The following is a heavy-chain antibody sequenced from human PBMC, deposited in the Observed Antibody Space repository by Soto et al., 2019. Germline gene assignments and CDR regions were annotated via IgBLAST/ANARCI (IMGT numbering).Heavy chain of an antibody. V-gene: IGHV4-59*08. D-gene: IGHD5-12*01. Sequence: PSETLSLTCTVSGGYISSYYLSWIRQPPGKGLEWIGYIYYSGSTNYNPSLKSRVTISVDTSKNQFSLKLSSVTAADTAVYYCARGIEWLRFGYFDYWGQGTLVTVSS. CDR3: ARGIEWLRFGYFDY. J-gene: IGHJ4*02. CDR2: IYYSGST. CDR1: GGYISSYY.